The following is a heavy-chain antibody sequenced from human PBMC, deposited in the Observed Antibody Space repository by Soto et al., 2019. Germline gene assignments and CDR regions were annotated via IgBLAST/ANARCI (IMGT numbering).Heavy chain of an antibody. Sequence: PGGSLRLSCVTSGFTFNSHAMYWVRQAPGKGLELVSGISRNGGFTYYANSVKGRFTISRDNPKNTVYLQMGSLRGEDMSVYYCAREKDTTTWYPSIFTAVDLWGQGTMVTVS. CDR2: ISRNGGFT. CDR1: GFTFNSHA. D-gene: IGHD6-13*01. J-gene: IGHJ3*01. V-gene: IGHV3-64*01. CDR3: AREKDTTTWYPSIFTAVDL.